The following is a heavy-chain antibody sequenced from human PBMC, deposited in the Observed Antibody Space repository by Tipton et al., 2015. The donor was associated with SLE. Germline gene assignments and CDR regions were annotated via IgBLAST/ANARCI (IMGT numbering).Heavy chain of an antibody. V-gene: IGHV1-18*01. J-gene: IGHJ4*02. CDR3: AREIGRNGGNSGFDY. CDR1: GYTFTSYG. CDR2: ISAYNGNT. Sequence: QSGAEVKKPGASVKVSRKASGYTFTSYGISGGRQAPGQGLEWMGWISAYNGNTNYAQKLQGRVTMTTDTSTSTAYMELRSLRSDDTAVYYCAREIGRNGGNSGFDYWGQGTLVTVSS. D-gene: IGHD4-23*01.